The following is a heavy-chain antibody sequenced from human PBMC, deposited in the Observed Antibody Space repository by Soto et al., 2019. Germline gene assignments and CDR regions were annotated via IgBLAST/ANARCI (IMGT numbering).Heavy chain of an antibody. CDR1: GFTFSSYG. CDR3: ARGGYYCDSSGYYYFDY. D-gene: IGHD3-22*01. Sequence: GGSLRLSCAASGFTFSSYGMHWVRQAPGKGLEWVAVIWYDGSNKYYADSVKGRFTISRDNSKNTLYLQMNSLRAEDTAVYYCARGGYYCDSSGYYYFDYWGQGTLVTVSS. V-gene: IGHV3-33*01. CDR2: IWYDGSNK. J-gene: IGHJ4*02.